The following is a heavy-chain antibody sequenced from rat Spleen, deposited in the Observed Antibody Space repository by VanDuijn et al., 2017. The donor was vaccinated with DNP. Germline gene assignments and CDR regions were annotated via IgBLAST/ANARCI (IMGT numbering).Heavy chain of an antibody. V-gene: IGHV5-31*01. Sequence: EVQVVESGGDLVQPGKSLKLSCVASGFTFNNYWMTWIRQVPGKGLEWVASIYNSGGSTYYRDSVKGRFTISRDNGESSLYLQMNRLWSEDTATYYCATSTGAYWGQGTLVTVSS. CDR2: IYNSGGST. D-gene: IGHD1-2*01. CDR3: ATSTGAY. J-gene: IGHJ3*01. CDR1: GFTFNNYW.